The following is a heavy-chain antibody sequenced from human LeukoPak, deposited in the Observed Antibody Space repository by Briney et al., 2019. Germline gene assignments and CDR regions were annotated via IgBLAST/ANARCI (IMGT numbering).Heavy chain of an antibody. D-gene: IGHD3-22*01. Sequence: QTGGSLRLSCAASGFTFSGSAMHWVRQASGKGLEWVGRIRSKANSYATAYAASVKGRFTISRDNAKNSLYLQMNSLRAEDTAVYYCARDPEYYYDSSGRFDYWGQGTPVTVSS. CDR2: IRSKANSYAT. CDR1: GFTFSGSA. V-gene: IGHV3-73*01. CDR3: ARDPEYYYDSSGRFDY. J-gene: IGHJ4*02.